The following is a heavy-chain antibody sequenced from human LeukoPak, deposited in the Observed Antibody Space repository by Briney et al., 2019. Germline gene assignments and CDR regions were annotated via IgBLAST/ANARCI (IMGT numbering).Heavy chain of an antibody. D-gene: IGHD2-8*01. J-gene: IGHJ4*02. CDR3: ARDCSNGVCYPRDY. CDR1: GYTLSGYG. V-gene: IGHV1-18*01. Sequence: GASVKVSCKASGYTLSGYGISWLRQAPGQGLEWVGGITTYNGDKKYSEKFQGRITMTTDTSTSTYYMELRSLRSDDTAIYYCARDCSNGVCYPRDYWGQGTLVIVST. CDR2: ITTYNGDK.